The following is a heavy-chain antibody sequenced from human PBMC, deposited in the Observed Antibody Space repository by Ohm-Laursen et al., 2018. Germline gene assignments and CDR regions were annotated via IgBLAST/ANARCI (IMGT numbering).Heavy chain of an antibody. Sequence: ASVKVSCKSSGYTFTSYYMHWVRQAPGQGLEWMGIINPSGGSTSYAQKFQSRVTMTRDTSTSTVYMELSSLRSEDTAVYYCACRSSSSGFDYWGQGTLVTVSS. CDR2: INPSGGST. CDR1: GYTFTSYY. V-gene: IGHV1-46*01. D-gene: IGHD6-6*01. CDR3: ACRSSSSGFDY. J-gene: IGHJ4*02.